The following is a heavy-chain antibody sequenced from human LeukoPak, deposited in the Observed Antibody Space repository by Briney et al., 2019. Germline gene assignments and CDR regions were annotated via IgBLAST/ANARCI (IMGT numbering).Heavy chain of an antibody. J-gene: IGHJ5*02. CDR1: GGSISSGGHY. CDR2: IYYSGRT. D-gene: IGHD6-6*01. Sequence: PSETLSLTCTVSGGSISSGGHYWSCIRQHPGKGLEWIGYIYYSGRTYYNPSLKSRVTLSVDTSKNQFSLKLGSVTAADTAVYYCARALEYSTSATSWFDPWGQGTLVTVSS. CDR3: ARALEYSTSATSWFDP. V-gene: IGHV4-31*03.